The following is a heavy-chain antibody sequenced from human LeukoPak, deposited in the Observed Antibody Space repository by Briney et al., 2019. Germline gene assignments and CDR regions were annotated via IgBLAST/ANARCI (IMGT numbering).Heavy chain of an antibody. CDR2: IYPGDSHT. CDR1: GYRFTSYY. J-gene: IGHJ4*02. CDR3: ARPKDFDWLLLGY. V-gene: IGHV5-51*01. Sequence: GESLKISCESSGYRFTSYYIGWVRQMSGKGLELMGIIYPGDSHTRYSPSFQGQVTISADKSTSTAYLQWSSLKASDTAMYYCARPKDFDWLLLGYWGQGTLVTVSS. D-gene: IGHD3-9*01.